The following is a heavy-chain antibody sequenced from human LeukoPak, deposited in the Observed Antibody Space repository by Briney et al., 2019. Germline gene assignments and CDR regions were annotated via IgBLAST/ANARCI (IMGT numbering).Heavy chain of an antibody. D-gene: IGHD3-3*01. Sequence: ASVKVSCKASGYTFTSYYMHWVRQAPGQGLEWMGIINPSGGSTNYAQKFQGRVTMTRDTSTSTVYMELSSLRSEDTAVYYCARDDFWSGYYNYYYYYMDVWGKGTTVTVSS. CDR2: INPSGGST. CDR3: ARDDFWSGYYNYYYYYMDV. J-gene: IGHJ6*03. V-gene: IGHV1-46*01. CDR1: GYTFTSYY.